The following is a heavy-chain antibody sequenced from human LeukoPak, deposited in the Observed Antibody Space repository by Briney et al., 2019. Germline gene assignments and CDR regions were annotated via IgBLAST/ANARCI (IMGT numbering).Heavy chain of an antibody. D-gene: IGHD2/OR15-2a*01. CDR1: GFFVSNAW. CDR3: TTGIRGD. V-gene: IGHV3-15*01. CDR2: IRSKTDGGTT. J-gene: IGHJ4*02. Sequence: GGSLRLSCEASGFFVSNAWMTWVRQAPGKGLEWVGRIRSKTDGGTTDYAAPVKGRFTISRDDSNNTLYLQMNSLKTEDTAVYYCTTGIRGDWGQGTLVTVSS.